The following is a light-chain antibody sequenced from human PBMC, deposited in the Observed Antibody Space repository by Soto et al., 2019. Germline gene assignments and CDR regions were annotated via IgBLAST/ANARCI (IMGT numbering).Light chain of an antibody. CDR1: QSVLNSSNNKKY. V-gene: IGKV4-1*01. CDR3: QQYYSTPWT. Sequence: DIVMTQSPDSLAVSLGERATINCKSSQSVLNSSNNKKYLAWYQQKPGQPPKLLIYWASTRESGVPDRFSGSGSGTGFTLTISSLQAEDVAVYYCQQYYSTPWTFGQGTKVEIK. J-gene: IGKJ1*01. CDR2: WAS.